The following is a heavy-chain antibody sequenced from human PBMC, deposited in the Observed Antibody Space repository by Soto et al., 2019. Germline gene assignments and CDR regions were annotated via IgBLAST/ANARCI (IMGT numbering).Heavy chain of an antibody. D-gene: IGHD5-12*01. CDR1: GFTFSSYA. J-gene: IGHJ4*02. V-gene: IGHV3-23*01. Sequence: GGSLRLSCAASGFTFSSYAMSWVRQAPGKGLEWVSAISGSGGSTYYADSVKGRFTISRDNSKNTLYLQMNSLRAEDTAVYYCAKVNSGYDLGLGSTFDYWGPGTLVTVSS. CDR3: AKVNSGYDLGLGSTFDY. CDR2: ISGSGGST.